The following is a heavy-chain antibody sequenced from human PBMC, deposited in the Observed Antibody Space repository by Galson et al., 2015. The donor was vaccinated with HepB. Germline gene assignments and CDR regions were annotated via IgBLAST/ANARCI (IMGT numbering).Heavy chain of an antibody. CDR2: ISAYNGNT. V-gene: IGHV1-18*04. Sequence: SVKVSCKASGYTFTSYGISWVRQAPGQGLEWMGWISAYNGNTNYAQKLQGRVTMTTDTSTSTAYMELRSLRSDDTAVYYCARALRRYCSGGSCYSDYWGQGTLVTVSS. D-gene: IGHD2-15*01. CDR1: GYTFTSYG. CDR3: ARALRRYCSGGSCYSDY. J-gene: IGHJ4*02.